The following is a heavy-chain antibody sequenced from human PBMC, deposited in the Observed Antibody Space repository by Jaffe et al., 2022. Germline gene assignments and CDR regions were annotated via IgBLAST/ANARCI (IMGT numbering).Heavy chain of an antibody. D-gene: IGHD3-3*01. Sequence: QLQLQESGPGLVKPSETLSLTCTVSGGSITRSDYYWGWIRQPPGKGLDWIGSIYYSGSTYYNPSLKSRVTISVDTSKNQFSLKLRSVTAADTAVYYCARHAFDFGVDPYYYYYYVDVWGKGTTVTVSS. CDR3: ARHAFDFGVDPYYYYYYVDV. CDR2: IYYSGST. CDR1: GGSITRSDYY. V-gene: IGHV4-39*01. J-gene: IGHJ6*03.